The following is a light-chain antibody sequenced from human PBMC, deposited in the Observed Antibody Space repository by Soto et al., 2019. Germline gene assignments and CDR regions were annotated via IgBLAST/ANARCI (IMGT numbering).Light chain of an antibody. CDR3: QTYDSSLSGYVV. Sequence: QSVLTQPPSVSGAPGQRVTISCTGSSSNIGAGYDVHWYQQLPGTAPKLLIYGNINRPSGVPDRFSGSKSGTSASLAITGLQAEDDDDYYRQTYDSSLSGYVVFGGGTQLHVL. J-gene: IGLJ2*01. CDR2: GNI. CDR1: SSNIGAGYD. V-gene: IGLV1-40*01.